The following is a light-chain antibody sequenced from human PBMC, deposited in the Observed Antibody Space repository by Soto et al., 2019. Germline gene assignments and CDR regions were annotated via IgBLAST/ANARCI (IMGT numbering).Light chain of an antibody. V-gene: IGKV3-11*01. CDR1: QNVNNY. J-gene: IGKJ4*01. Sequence: EIVLTQSPATLSLSPGERATLSCRASQNVNNYLAWYQQKPGQAPRLLISDASNRATGIPARFSGSRSGTDFTRPISSLEHEDFAVYYCQQRRSWPPAFGGGTKVEIK. CDR2: DAS. CDR3: QQRRSWPPA.